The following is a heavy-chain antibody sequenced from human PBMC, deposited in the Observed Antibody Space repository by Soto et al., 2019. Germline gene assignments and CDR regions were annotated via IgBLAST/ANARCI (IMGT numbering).Heavy chain of an antibody. CDR3: RALTIFGVVTQIFDY. CDR1: GFTVSSNY. V-gene: IGHV3-66*01. D-gene: IGHD3-3*01. J-gene: IGHJ4*02. CDR2: IYSGGST. Sequence: GGSLILSCAASGFTVSSNYMSWVRQAPGKGLEWVSVIYSGGSTYYADSVKGRFTISRDNSKNTLYLQMNSLRAEDTAVYYCRALTIFGVVTQIFDYWGQGTLVTVSS.